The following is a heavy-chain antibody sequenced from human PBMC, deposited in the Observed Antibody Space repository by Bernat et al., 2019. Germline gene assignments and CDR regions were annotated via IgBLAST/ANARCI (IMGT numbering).Heavy chain of an antibody. J-gene: IGHJ4*02. Sequence: EVQLVESGGGLVKPGGSLRLSCAASGFTFSNAWMSWVRQAPGKGLEWVGRIKSKTDGGTTDYAAPVKGRFTISRDDSKNTLYLQMNSLKTEDTAVYYCTTRLTTVTTVARSQVDYWFQVILVTPSS. CDR2: IKSKTDGGTT. D-gene: IGHD4-17*01. CDR1: GFTFSNAW. CDR3: TTRLTTVTTVARSQVDY. V-gene: IGHV3-15*01.